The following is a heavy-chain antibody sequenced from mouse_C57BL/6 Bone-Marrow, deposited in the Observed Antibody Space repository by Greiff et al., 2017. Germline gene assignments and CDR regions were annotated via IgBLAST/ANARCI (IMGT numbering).Heavy chain of an antibody. V-gene: IGHV1-81*01. Sequence: VQLQESGAELARPGASVKLSCKASGYTFTSYGISWVKQRTGQGLEWIGEIYPRSGNTYYNEKFKGKATLTADKCSSTAYMELRSLTSEDSAVYFCERGGWLPGEWFAYWGQGTLVTVSA. CDR3: ERGGWLPGEWFAY. CDR2: IYPRSGNT. D-gene: IGHD2-3*01. CDR1: GYTFTSYG. J-gene: IGHJ3*01.